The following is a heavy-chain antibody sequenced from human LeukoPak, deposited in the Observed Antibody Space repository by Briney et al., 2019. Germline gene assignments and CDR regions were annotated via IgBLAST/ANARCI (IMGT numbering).Heavy chain of an antibody. CDR2: IWYDGSNK. CDR1: GFTFSGYG. Sequence: GGSLRLSCAASGFTFSGYGMHWVRQAPGKGLEWVAVIWYDGSNKDYADSVKGRFTISRDSAKNSLYLQMNSLRPEDTALYYCVKDMNPGGADVGGQGTTVTVSS. J-gene: IGHJ6*02. CDR3: VKDMNPGGADV. V-gene: IGHV3-33*03. D-gene: IGHD3-10*01.